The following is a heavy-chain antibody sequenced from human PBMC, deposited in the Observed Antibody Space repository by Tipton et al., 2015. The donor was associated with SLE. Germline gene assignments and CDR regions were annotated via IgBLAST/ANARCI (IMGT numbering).Heavy chain of an antibody. CDR3: ARGLRGYFDC. CDR2: IYYSGST. CDR1: GGSISSGSYY. V-gene: IGHV4-61*01. J-gene: IGHJ4*02. Sequence: TLSLTCTVSGGSISSGSYYWSWIRQPPGKGLEWIGYIYYSGSTNYNPSLKSRVSISVDTSKKQISLKLSSVTAADTAVFFCARGLRGYFDCWGQGTLVTVSS.